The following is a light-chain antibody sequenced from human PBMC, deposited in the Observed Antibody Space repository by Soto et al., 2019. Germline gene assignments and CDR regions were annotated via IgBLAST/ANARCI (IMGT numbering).Light chain of an antibody. V-gene: IGKV4-1*01. Sequence: DIVMTHSPYSLSVSLGERATINCKSSQTVLYSSNNQNYLAWYQQKPGQPPKLLIYWASTRESGVPDRFSGSGSGTDFTLTTSSLQAEDVAVYYCQQYYSSPLTFGGGTKVDIK. CDR3: QQYYSSPLT. J-gene: IGKJ4*01. CDR1: QTVLYSSNNQNY. CDR2: WAS.